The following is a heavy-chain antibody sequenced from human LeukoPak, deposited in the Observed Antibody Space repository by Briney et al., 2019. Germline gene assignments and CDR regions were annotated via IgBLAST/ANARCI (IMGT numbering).Heavy chain of an antibody. D-gene: IGHD1-26*01. Sequence: GTLRLSCAASGFTFSSYGMSWVRQPPGKGLEWIGYIYYSGSTNYNPSLKSRVTISVDTSKNQFSLKLSSVSAADTAVYYCASTGVGYYYYYMDVWGKGTTVTVSS. V-gene: IGHV4-59*01. CDR3: ASTGVGYYYYYMDV. CDR1: GFTFSSYG. CDR2: IYYSGST. J-gene: IGHJ6*03.